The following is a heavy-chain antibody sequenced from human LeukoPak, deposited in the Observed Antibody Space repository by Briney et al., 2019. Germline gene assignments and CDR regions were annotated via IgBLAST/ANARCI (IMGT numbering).Heavy chain of an antibody. J-gene: IGHJ5*02. CDR3: ARDSGLTVPAAILPFNWFDP. D-gene: IGHD2-2*02. CDR2: IYYSGST. Sequence: PSETLSLTCTVSGGSISSSSYYWGWIRQPPGKGLEWMGSIYYSGSTYYNPSLKSRVTISVDTSKNQFSLKLSSVTAADTAVYYCARDSGLTVPAAILPFNWFDPWGQGTLVTVSS. V-gene: IGHV4-39*07. CDR1: GGSISSSSYY.